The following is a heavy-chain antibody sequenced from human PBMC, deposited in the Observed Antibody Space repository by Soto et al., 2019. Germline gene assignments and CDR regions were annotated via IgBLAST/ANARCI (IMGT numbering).Heavy chain of an antibody. CDR2: IYYSGST. J-gene: IGHJ4*02. D-gene: IGHD2-21*01. Sequence: SETLSLTCTVSSGSISSSSYYWGWIRQPPGKGLEWIGSIYYSGSTYYNPSLKSRVTISVDTSKNQFSLKLSSVTAADTAVYYCARASVFAYYFDYWGQGTLVTVSS. CDR1: SGSISSSSYY. CDR3: ARASVFAYYFDY. V-gene: IGHV4-39*01.